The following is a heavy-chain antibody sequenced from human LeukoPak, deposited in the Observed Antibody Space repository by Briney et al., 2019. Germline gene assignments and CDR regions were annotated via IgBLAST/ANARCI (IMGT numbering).Heavy chain of an antibody. J-gene: IGHJ5*02. CDR1: GGSFIGYD. Sequence: SETLSLTCAVYGGSFIGYDWTWIRQPPGKGLEWIGEINHSGGTNYNPSLKSRVTISVDTSKNQFSLKLSSVTAADTAVYYCASLARGGNWFDPWGQGTLVTVSA. CDR3: ASLARGGNWFDP. CDR2: INHSGGT. V-gene: IGHV4-34*01. D-gene: IGHD6-6*01.